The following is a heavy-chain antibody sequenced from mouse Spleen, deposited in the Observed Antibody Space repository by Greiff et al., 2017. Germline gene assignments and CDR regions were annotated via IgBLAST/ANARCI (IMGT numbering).Heavy chain of an antibody. CDR1: GYSITSDY. Sequence: EVKLMESGPGLAKPSQTLSLTCSVTGYSITSDYWNWIRKFPGNKLEYMGYISYSGSTYYNPSLKSRISITRDTSKNQYYLQLNSVTTEDTATYYCASHYYGSSPWFAYWGQGTLVTVSA. J-gene: IGHJ3*01. CDR2: ISYSGST. V-gene: IGHV3-8*01. D-gene: IGHD1-1*01. CDR3: ASHYYGSSPWFAY.